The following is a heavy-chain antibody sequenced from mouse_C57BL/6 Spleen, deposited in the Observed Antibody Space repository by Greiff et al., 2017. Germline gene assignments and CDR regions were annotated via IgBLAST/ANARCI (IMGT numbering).Heavy chain of an antibody. Sequence: VQLQQPGAELVMPGASVKLSCKASGYTFTSYWMHWVKQRPGQGLEWIGEIDPSDSYTNYNQKFKGKSTLTVDKSSSTAYMQLSSLTSEDSAVYYCARWDYGSSGDYWGQGTTVTVSS. CDR2: IDPSDSYT. CDR3: ARWDYGSSGDY. CDR1: GYTFTSYW. D-gene: IGHD1-1*01. V-gene: IGHV1-69*01. J-gene: IGHJ4*01.